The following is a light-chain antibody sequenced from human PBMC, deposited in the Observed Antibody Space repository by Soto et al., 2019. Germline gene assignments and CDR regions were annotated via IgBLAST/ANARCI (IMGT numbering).Light chain of an antibody. V-gene: IGKV1-5*03. J-gene: IGKJ1*01. CDR1: QNINSW. Sequence: IQMTQSPSTLSASIGDTVSITCRASQNINSWLAWYQQKPGKAPKLLIYEASSLESGVPSRFSGSGYGTEFTLTISSLQPDDFATYHCQQYHRYSTTFGQGTKVDIK. CDR2: EAS. CDR3: QQYHRYSTT.